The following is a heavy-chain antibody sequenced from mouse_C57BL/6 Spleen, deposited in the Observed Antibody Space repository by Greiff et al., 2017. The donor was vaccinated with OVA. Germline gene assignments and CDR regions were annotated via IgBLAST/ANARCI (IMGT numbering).Heavy chain of an antibody. Sequence: EVKVVESGGGLVKPGGSLKLSCAASGFTFSSYTMSWVRQTPEKRLEWVATISGGGGNTYYPDSVKGRFTISRDNAKNTLYLQMSSLRSEDTALYYCARYDGYFSYWGQGTLVTVSA. CDR2: ISGGGGNT. CDR1: GFTFSSYT. D-gene: IGHD2-3*01. CDR3: ARYDGYFSY. V-gene: IGHV5-9*01. J-gene: IGHJ3*01.